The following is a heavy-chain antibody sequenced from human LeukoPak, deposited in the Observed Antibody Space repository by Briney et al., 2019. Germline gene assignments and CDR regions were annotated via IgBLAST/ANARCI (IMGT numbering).Heavy chain of an antibody. D-gene: IGHD5-24*01. CDR3: ARDLGYKDYVSAFDI. J-gene: IGHJ3*02. CDR2: INWIGGST. Sequence: PGGSLRLSCAASGFTFGDYGMNWARQVPGKGLEWVSGINWIGGSTGHADSVKGRFTISRDNAKNSLYLQMNSLRAEDTALYYCARDLGYKDYVSAFDIWGRGTMVTVSS. CDR1: GFTFGDYG. V-gene: IGHV3-20*04.